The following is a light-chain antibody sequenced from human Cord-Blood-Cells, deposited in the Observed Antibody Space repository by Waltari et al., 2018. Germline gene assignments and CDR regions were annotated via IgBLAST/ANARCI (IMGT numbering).Light chain of an antibody. CDR2: STS. Sequence: QTVVTQEPSLTVSPGVTVTLTCASSTGAVTSGYYPNWFQQKPGQAPRALVYSTSNKHRRSPARFSGSLLGGKAALTLSGVQPEDEAEYYCLLYYGGARVFGGGTKLTVL. CDR3: LLYYGGARV. J-gene: IGLJ3*02. CDR1: TGAVTSGYY. V-gene: IGLV7-43*01.